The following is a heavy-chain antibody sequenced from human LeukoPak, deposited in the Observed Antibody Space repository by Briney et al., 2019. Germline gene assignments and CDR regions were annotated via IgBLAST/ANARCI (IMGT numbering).Heavy chain of an antibody. D-gene: IGHD1-14*01. J-gene: IGHJ4*02. Sequence: SETLSLTCSVSGDSISNYYWSWIRQPAGKELESIGRIYFSVTTNYNPSLKSQLTMSVDTSKKRLSLRLSSVTAADTAVYYCATLRGTTLDYWGQGTLVTVSS. CDR1: GDSISNYY. V-gene: IGHV4-4*07. CDR3: ATLRGTTLDY. CDR2: IYFSVTT.